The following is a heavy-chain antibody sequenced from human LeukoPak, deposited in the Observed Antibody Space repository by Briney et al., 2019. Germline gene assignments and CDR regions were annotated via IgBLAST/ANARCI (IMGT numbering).Heavy chain of an antibody. D-gene: IGHD6-6*01. J-gene: IGHJ3*02. CDR1: GYSFTSYW. V-gene: IGHV5-51*01. CDR3: ARHRGSSSVYRAFDI. Sequence: GESLKISCKGSGYSFTSYWIGWVRQMPGKGLEWMGIIYPGDSDTRYSPSFQGQVTISADKSISTAYLQWSSLKASDTAMYYCARHRGSSSVYRAFDIWGQGTMVTVSS. CDR2: IYPGDSDT.